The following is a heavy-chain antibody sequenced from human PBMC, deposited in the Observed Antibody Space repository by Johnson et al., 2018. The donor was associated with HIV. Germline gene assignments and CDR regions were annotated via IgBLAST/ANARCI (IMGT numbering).Heavy chain of an antibody. J-gene: IGHJ3*02. CDR1: GFAFSRFA. V-gene: IGHV3-30*04. Sequence: QVQLVESGGGVVQSGRSLRLSCAASGFAFSRFAMHWVRQVPDKGLEWVALVSFDGINKYYADSVKGRFTISRDNSKNTLYLQMNSLRAEDTAVYYCARGRERGMFDSWGQGTMVTVTS. CDR3: ARGRERGMFDS. D-gene: IGHD5-24*01. CDR2: VSFDGINK.